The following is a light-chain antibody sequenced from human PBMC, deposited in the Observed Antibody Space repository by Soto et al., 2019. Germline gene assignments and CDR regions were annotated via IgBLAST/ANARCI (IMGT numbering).Light chain of an antibody. CDR2: KAS. CDR3: QHYNSYSEA. J-gene: IGKJ1*01. CDR1: QSIGNW. Sequence: DIEMTQSPATLSASLGKRVTITCRASQSIGNWLAWYQQKPGKAPKILIYKASTLKSGVPSRFRGSGSGTEFTLTISSLQPDDFATYYCQHYNSYSEAFGQGTKVDIK. V-gene: IGKV1-5*03.